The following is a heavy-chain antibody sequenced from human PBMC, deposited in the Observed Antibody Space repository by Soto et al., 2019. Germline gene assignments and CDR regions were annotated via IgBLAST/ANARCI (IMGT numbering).Heavy chain of an antibody. CDR3: TRDASRDSSARCWFGP. Sequence: GALRLSCAAPVFTFRSFTMNWVRQAPGKGLEWVSTISSNSAYIYYTDALRGRFTISRDNAKNSLHLQMNSLRAEDTAVYYCTRDASRDSSARCWFGPWGPVTLFTVYS. J-gene: IGHJ5*02. D-gene: IGHD6-13*01. V-gene: IGHV3-21*01. CDR1: VFTFRSFT. CDR2: ISSNSAYI.